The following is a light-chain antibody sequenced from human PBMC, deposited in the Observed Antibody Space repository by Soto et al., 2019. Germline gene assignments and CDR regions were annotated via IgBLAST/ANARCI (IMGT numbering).Light chain of an antibody. CDR3: QQYVKYPVT. Sequence: DIQMTQSPSSLSASLGYRLTITCQASQDITKYLNWYQHKPGKAPKXLXYMASSLENGVPSRFRGSGSGTEFTLTISSLQPDDFETYVCQQYVKYPVTFGQGTKVDIK. J-gene: IGKJ1*01. CDR1: QDITKY. CDR2: MAS. V-gene: IGKV1-5*03.